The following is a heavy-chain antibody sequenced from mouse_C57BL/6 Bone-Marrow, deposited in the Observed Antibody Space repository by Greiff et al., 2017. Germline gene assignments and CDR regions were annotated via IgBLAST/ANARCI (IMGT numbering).Heavy chain of an antibody. J-gene: IGHJ2*01. CDR1: GYTFTDYY. V-gene: IGHV1-75*01. D-gene: IGHD2-3*01. CDR3: ARERGDGYPYYFDY. Sequence: QVQLKESGPELVKPGASVKISCKASGYTFTDYYINWVKQRPGQGLEWIGWIFPGSGSTYYNEKFKGKATLTVDKSSSTAYMLLSSLTSEDSAVYFCARERGDGYPYYFDYWGQGTTLTVSS. CDR2: IFPGSGST.